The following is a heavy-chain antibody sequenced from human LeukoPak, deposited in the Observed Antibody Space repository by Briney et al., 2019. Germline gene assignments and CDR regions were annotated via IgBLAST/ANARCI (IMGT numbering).Heavy chain of an antibody. J-gene: IGHJ6*02. V-gene: IGHV3-23*01. CDR1: GFTLSSYA. CDR2: IGGSGSDT. Sequence: GGSLRLSCAASGFTLSSYAMSWVRQAPGKGLEWVSRIGGSGSDTYYADSLRGRFTISRDDSKNTLYLQMNSLRAEDTAVYYCAKTRGAVSTARIYRYAMDVWGPGTTVTVSS. D-gene: IGHD4-4*01. CDR3: AKTRGAVSTARIYRYAMDV.